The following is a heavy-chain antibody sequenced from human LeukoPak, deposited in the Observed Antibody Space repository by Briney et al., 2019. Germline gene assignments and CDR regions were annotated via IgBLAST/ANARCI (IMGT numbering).Heavy chain of an antibody. Sequence: SETLSFTCTVSGGSISSYYWSWIRQPPGKGREWLGYIYYSGSTNYNPSLKSRVTISVDTSKSQFSLKLSSVTAADTAVYYCARADDSSGYYFDAFDIWGQGTMVTVSS. D-gene: IGHD3-22*01. CDR3: ARADDSSGYYFDAFDI. J-gene: IGHJ3*02. CDR2: IYYSGST. CDR1: GGSISSYY. V-gene: IGHV4-59*01.